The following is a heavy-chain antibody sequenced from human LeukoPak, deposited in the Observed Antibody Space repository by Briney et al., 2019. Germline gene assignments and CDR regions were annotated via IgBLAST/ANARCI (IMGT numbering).Heavy chain of an antibody. CDR3: ARHSGSGWQALGY. V-gene: IGHV1-18*04. Sequence: SAVKVSCKASGYTFSNYGISWVRQAAGLGLEWVGWTSYKCNKNHAQKVQDRVTMTTNTSTTTPYMELRSLESDDTAVYYCARHSGSGWQALGYWGQGTLVTVSS. D-gene: IGHD6-19*01. CDR2: TSYKCNK. J-gene: IGHJ4*02. CDR1: GYTFSNYG.